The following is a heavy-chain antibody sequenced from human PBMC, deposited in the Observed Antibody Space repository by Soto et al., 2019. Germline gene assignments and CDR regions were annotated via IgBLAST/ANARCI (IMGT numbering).Heavy chain of an antibody. CDR3: ERDPHEYWTSYWFDP. CDR1: GYNFNIYG. J-gene: IGHJ5*02. CDR2: ISAYDGKT. D-gene: IGHD3-3*01. V-gene: IGHV1-18*01. Sequence: ASVKVSCKASGYNFNIYGINWVRHAPGQGLELMGWISAYDGKTTYAEKFQGRVTMTTDASTSTAYMELRSLRSDDTAVYYCERDPHEYWTSYWFDPWGQGTLVTVSS.